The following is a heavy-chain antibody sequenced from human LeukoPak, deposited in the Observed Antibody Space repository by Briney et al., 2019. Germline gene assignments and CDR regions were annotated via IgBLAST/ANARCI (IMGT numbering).Heavy chain of an antibody. CDR1: GYSFTSYW. J-gene: IGHJ4*02. D-gene: IGHD2-15*01. CDR3: ARGYCSGGSCYGFDY. Sequence: GESLKISCKGSGYSFTSYWIGWVRQMPGKGLEWMGIIYPGDSDTRYSPSFQGQVTTSADKSISTAYLQWSSLKASDTAMYYCARGYCSGGSCYGFDYWGQGTLVTVSS. V-gene: IGHV5-51*01. CDR2: IYPGDSDT.